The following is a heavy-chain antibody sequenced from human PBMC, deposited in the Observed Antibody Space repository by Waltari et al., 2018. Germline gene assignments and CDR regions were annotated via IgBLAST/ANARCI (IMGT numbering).Heavy chain of an antibody. D-gene: IGHD6-13*01. CDR1: GFTFSSYR. CDR2: IWYDGSNK. J-gene: IGHJ6*03. V-gene: IGHV3-33*03. CDR3: AKEPKRIAAAEWGYFMDD. Sequence: QVQLVESGGGVVQPGRSLRLSCAASGFTFSSYRMHSVRPAPATGLEWVAVIWYDGSNKNEEDAEKGRVTVTRDKAENTMYLQMNSMRAEDTAVDDYAKEPKRIAAAEWGYFMDDWGKGTTVTVSS.